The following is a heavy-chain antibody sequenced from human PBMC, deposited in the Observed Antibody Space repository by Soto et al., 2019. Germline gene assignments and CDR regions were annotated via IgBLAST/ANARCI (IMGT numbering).Heavy chain of an antibody. CDR2: IIPILGIA. V-gene: IGHV1-69*02. CDR1: GGTFSSYT. J-gene: IGHJ3*02. D-gene: IGHD2-15*01. CDR3: ARADCSGGSCYSVYDAFDI. Sequence: QVQLVQSGAEVKKPGSSVKVSCKASGGTFSSYTISWVRQAPGQGLEWMGGIIPILGIANYAQKFQGRVTITADKSTSTAYMELSSLRSEDTAVYYCARADCSGGSCYSVYDAFDIWGQGTMVSVSS.